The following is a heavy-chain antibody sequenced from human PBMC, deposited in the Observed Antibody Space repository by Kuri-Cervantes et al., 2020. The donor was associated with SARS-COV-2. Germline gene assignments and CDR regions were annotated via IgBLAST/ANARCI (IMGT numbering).Heavy chain of an antibody. CDR3: ARPDWGGYDWFDP. Sequence: GESLKISCSASGFTFSDYYMSWIRQAPGKGLEWVSYISSSSSYIYYADSVKGRFTISRDNAKNSLYLQMNSLRAEDTAVYYCARPDWGGYDWFDPWGQGTLVTVSS. J-gene: IGHJ5*02. CDR1: GFTFSDYY. V-gene: IGHV3-11*06. CDR2: ISSSSSYI. D-gene: IGHD3-3*01.